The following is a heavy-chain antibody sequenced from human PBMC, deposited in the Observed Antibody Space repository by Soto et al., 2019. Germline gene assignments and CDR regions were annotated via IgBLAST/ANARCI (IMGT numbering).Heavy chain of an antibody. V-gene: IGHV4-34*01. CDR1: GGSFSGYY. Sequence: SETLSLTCAVYGGSFSGYYWNWIRQPPGKGLEWIGEVTHSGSTNYNPSLKSRVTISVDTSKNHFFLKLSSVTAADTAVYYCARFPRWFDPWGQGTLVTVSS. J-gene: IGHJ5*02. CDR3: ARFPRWFDP. CDR2: VTHSGST.